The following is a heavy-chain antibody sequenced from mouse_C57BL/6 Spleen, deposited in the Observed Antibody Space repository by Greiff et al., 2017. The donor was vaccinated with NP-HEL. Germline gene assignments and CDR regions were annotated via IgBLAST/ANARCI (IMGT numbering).Heavy chain of an antibody. V-gene: IGHV1-64*01. CDR2: IHPNSGST. Sequence: QVQLQQPGAELVKPGASVKLSCKASGYTFTSYWMHWVKQRPGQGLEWIGMIHPNSGSTNYNEKFKSKATLTVDKSSSTAYMQLSSLTSEDSAVYYCARVPTGSSYEFAYWGQGTLVTVSA. CDR1: GYTFTSYW. CDR3: ARVPTGSSYEFAY. D-gene: IGHD1-1*01. J-gene: IGHJ3*01.